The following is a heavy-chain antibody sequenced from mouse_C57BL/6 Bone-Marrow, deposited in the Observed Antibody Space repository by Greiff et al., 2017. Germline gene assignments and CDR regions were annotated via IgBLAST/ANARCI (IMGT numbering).Heavy chain of an antibody. D-gene: IGHD1-1*01. J-gene: IGHJ2*01. CDR3: ARFHYNVSSYFDY. CDR2: INPSNGGT. V-gene: IGHV1-53*01. Sequence: VQLQQPGTELVKPGASVKLSCKASGYTFTSYWMHWVKQRPGQGLEWIGKINPSNGGTNYNEKFKSKATLTVAQSSSTAYMQLSSLTSEDSAVYYCARFHYNVSSYFDYWGQGTTLTVSS. CDR1: GYTFTSYW.